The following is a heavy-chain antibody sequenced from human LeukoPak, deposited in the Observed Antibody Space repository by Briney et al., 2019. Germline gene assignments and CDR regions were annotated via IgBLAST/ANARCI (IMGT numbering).Heavy chain of an antibody. CDR1: GYTFTSYG. CDR2: MNPNSGNT. Sequence: ASVKAYCKASGYTFTSYGINWVRQATGQGLEWMGWMNPNSGNTGYAQKFQGRVTMTRNTSISTAYMELSSLRSEDTAVYYCAIITYYYDSSGYYHWGQGTLVTASS. CDR3: AIITYYYDSSGYYH. D-gene: IGHD3-22*01. J-gene: IGHJ4*02. V-gene: IGHV1-8*01.